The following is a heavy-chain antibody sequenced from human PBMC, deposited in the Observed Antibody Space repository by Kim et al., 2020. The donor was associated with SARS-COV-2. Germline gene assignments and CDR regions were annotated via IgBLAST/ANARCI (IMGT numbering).Heavy chain of an antibody. CDR2: ISAYNGNT. Sequence: ASVKVSCKASGYTFTSYGISWVRQAPGQGLEWMGWISAYNGNTNYAQKLQGRVTMTTDTSTSTAYMELRSLRSDDTAVYYCARGKKGGYSYGRNWFDPWGQGTLVTVSS. CDR1: GYTFTSYG. V-gene: IGHV1-18*01. D-gene: IGHD5-18*01. CDR3: ARGKKGGYSYGRNWFDP. J-gene: IGHJ5*02.